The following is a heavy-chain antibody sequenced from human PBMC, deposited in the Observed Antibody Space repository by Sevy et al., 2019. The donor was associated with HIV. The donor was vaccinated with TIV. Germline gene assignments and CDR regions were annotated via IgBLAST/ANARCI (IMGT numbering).Heavy chain of an antibody. CDR3: AKSPPGGSTSPSFDC. Sequence: GESLKISCAASGFAFSSYAMSWVRQAPGKGLEWVSAISGSGGSSYYADSVKGRFTISRDNSKNMLYLQMNSLRAEDRAVYYCAKSPPGGSTSPSFDCWGQGTLVTVSS. J-gene: IGHJ4*02. D-gene: IGHD1-26*01. CDR1: GFAFSSYA. CDR2: ISGSGGSS. V-gene: IGHV3-23*01.